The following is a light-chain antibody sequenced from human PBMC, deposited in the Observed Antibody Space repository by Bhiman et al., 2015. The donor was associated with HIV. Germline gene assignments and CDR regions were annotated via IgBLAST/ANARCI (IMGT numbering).Light chain of an antibody. CDR1: SSNIGNNY. J-gene: IGLJ2*01. CDR3: ATWDDVLNAPV. CDR2: ENN. V-gene: IGLV1-51*02. Sequence: QSLLTQPPSVSAAPGQKVTISCSGSSSNIGNNYVSWYQQLPGTAPKLLIYENNKRPSGIPDRFSGSKSGTSASLAIRGLQADDEAHFYCATWDDVLNAPVFGGGTRLTVL.